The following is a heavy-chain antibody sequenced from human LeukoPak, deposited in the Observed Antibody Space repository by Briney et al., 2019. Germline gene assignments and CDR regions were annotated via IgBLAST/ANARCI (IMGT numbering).Heavy chain of an antibody. CDR3: ARLGDGLGY. V-gene: IGHV4-34*01. J-gene: IGHJ4*02. Sequence: MSSETLSLTCAVYGGSSSGYYWSWIRQPPGKGLEWIGEINHSGSTNYNPSLKSRVTISVDTSKNQFSLKLSSVTAADTAVYYCARLGDGLGYWGQGTLVTVSS. CDR1: GGSSSGYY. CDR2: INHSGST. D-gene: IGHD4-17*01.